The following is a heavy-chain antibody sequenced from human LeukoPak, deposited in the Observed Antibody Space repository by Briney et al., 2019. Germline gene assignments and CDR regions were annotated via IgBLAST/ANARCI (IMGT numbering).Heavy chain of an antibody. CDR2: IIPVFGTA. CDR1: GGTFSSYA. Sequence: SVKVSCKASGGTFSSYAISWVRQAPGQGLEWMGGIIPVFGTANYAQKFQGRVTITTDESTSTAYMELSSLRSEDTAVYYCATLGTNYYGSGSYYWFDPWGQGTLVTVSS. D-gene: IGHD3-10*01. J-gene: IGHJ5*02. V-gene: IGHV1-69*05. CDR3: ATLGTNYYGSGSYYWFDP.